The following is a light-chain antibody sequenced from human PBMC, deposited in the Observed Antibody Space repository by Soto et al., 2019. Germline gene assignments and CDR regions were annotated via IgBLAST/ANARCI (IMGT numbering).Light chain of an antibody. CDR3: QQYHSYPWT. J-gene: IGKJ1*01. Sequence: ENVLTQSPGTLSLSPGERATLSCRASQSVSSSYLAWYQQKPGQAPRLLIYGASSRATGIPDRFSGSGSGTDFTLTISSLQVDDFATYYCQQYHSYPWTFGQGTKVDIK. CDR1: QSVSSSY. V-gene: IGKV3-20*01. CDR2: GAS.